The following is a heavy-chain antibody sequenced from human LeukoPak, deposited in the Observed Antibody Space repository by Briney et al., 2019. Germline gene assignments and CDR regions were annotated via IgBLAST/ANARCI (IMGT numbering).Heavy chain of an antibody. D-gene: IGHD3-16*01. J-gene: IGHJ4*02. CDR3: ARLTFGGVIDY. V-gene: IGHV4-39*01. Sequence: SETLSLTCTVSGGSISSSSYYWGWIRQPSGKGLEWIGSIYYSGSTYYSPSLKSRVTISVDTSKNQFSLKLSSVTAADTAVYYCARLTFGGVIDYWGQGTLVTVSS. CDR2: IYYSGST. CDR1: GGSISSSSYY.